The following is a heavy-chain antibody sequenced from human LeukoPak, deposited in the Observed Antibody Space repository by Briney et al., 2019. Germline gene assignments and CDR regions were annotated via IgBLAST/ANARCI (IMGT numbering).Heavy chain of an antibody. Sequence: PSQTLSLTCTVSGGSMSSGGYYWSWIRQHPGKGLEWIGYIYYSGSTYYNPSLKSRVTISVDTSKNQFSLKLSSVTAADTAVYYCAGACTVTTSQVDYWGQGTLVTVSS. CDR2: IYYSGST. V-gene: IGHV4-31*03. J-gene: IGHJ4*02. D-gene: IGHD4-17*01. CDR1: GGSMSSGGYY. CDR3: AGACTVTTSQVDY.